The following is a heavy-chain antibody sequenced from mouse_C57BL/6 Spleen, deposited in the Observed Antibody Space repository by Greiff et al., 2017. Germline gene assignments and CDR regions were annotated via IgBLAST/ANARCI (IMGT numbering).Heavy chain of an antibody. CDR2: IDPSDSYT. V-gene: IGHV1-50*01. CDR3: ARKLWAY. D-gene: IGHD1-1*02. J-gene: IGHJ3*01. CDR1: GYTFTSYW. Sequence: QVQLKQPGAELVKPGASVKLSCKASGYTFTSYWMQWVKQRPGQGLEWIGEIDPSDSYTNYNQKFKGKATLTVDTSSSTAYMQLSSLTSEDSAVYYCARKLWAYWGQGTLVTVSA.